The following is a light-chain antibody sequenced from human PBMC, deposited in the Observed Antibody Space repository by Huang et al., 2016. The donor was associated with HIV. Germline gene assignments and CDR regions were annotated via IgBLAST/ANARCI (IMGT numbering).Light chain of an antibody. V-gene: IGKV3-11*01. CDR1: QSIGSY. Sequence: EIVLTQSPATLSLSPGEGATLSCRASQSIGSYLAWYQQRPGQAPRFLIYDASVRATGIPARFSGRGSGTDFTLTISSLEPEDFAVYYCQQRNNWPPWTFGQGTKVELK. CDR3: QQRNNWPPWT. CDR2: DAS. J-gene: IGKJ1*01.